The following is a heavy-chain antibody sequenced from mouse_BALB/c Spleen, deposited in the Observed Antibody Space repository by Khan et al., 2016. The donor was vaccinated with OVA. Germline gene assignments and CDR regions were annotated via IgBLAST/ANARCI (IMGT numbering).Heavy chain of an antibody. CDR2: ISSGGDNT. CDR1: GFTFSSFT. Sequence: EVQLVESGGGLVKPGGSLKLSCAASGFTFSSFTMSWVRQTPEKRLEWVATISSGGDNTYYPDSVKGRFTISRDNAKNNLYLQMSSLRSEVTALYYCARSNYGSFAYWGQGTLVTVSA. J-gene: IGHJ3*01. V-gene: IGHV5-9*03. D-gene: IGHD2-2*01. CDR3: ARSNYGSFAY.